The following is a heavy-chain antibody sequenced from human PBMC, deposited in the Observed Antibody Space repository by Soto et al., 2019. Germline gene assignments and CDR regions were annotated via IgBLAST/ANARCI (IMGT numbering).Heavy chain of an antibody. Sequence: QVQLVESGGGVVQPGRSLRLSCAASGFTFSSFGMHWVRQAPGKGLEWVAVASYDGSYKYYADSVKGRFTISRDNSKNTLYRQMNSLIAEDTAVYYCAKERSVVATTPDFDYWGQGTLVTVSS. V-gene: IGHV3-30*18. CDR3: AKERSVVATTPDFDY. J-gene: IGHJ4*02. CDR1: GFTFSSFG. D-gene: IGHD5-12*01. CDR2: ASYDGSYK.